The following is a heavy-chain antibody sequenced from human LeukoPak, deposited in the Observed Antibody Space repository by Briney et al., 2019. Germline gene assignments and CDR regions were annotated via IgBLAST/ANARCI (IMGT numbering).Heavy chain of an antibody. CDR3: ARLASSGWSHCDY. J-gene: IGHJ4*02. V-gene: IGHV4-59*08. D-gene: IGHD6-19*01. CDR1: GGSISGYY. Sequence: SETLTLTCTVSGGSISGYYWSWIRQPPGKGPEWIGYIYYSGSTNYNPSLKSRVTISVDTSKNQFSLKMNSVTAADTAVYYCARLASSGWSHCDYWGQGTPVTVSS. CDR2: IYYSGST.